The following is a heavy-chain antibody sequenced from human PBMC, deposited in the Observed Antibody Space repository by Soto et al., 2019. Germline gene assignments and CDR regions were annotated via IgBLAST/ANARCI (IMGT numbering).Heavy chain of an antibody. V-gene: IGHV1-18*01. J-gene: IGHJ4*02. CDR2: ISAHNGNT. D-gene: IGHD1-1*01. CDR1: GCAFTTYG. Sequence: QVHLVQSGAEVKNPGASVKVSCKGSGCAFTTYGITWVRQAPGQGLEWMGWISAHNGNTNYAQKLQGRVTVTRDTSTSTAYMELRSLRSDDTAVYYCARGRYGDYWDQGALVTVSS. CDR3: ARGRYGDY.